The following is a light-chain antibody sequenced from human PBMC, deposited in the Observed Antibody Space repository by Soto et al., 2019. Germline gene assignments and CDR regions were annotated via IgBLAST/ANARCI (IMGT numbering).Light chain of an antibody. CDR2: KAS. CDR1: QSISSW. J-gene: IGKJ4*01. CDR3: QQYKSYPLT. V-gene: IGKV1-5*03. Sequence: DIQMTQSTSTLSASVGDRVTITCRASQSISSWLAWYQQKPGKAPKLLIYKASSLESGVPSRFSGSGFGTEFTLTISSLQPDDFATYCCQQYKSYPLTFGGGTKVEIK.